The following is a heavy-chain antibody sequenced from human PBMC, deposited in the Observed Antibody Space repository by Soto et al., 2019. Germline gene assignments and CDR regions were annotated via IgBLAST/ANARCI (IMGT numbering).Heavy chain of an antibody. Sequence: EVQLLESGGGSVQPGGSLRLSCVASGHTFQNYAMTWFRQAPGKGLEWVSGISGSGGSTYYADSVRGRFTISRDDAKNTLYLQMSSLRAEDTAVYYCAKISSGLGVVPAALPWGQGTLVTVTS. CDR3: AKISSGLGVVPAALP. CDR2: ISGSGGST. J-gene: IGHJ4*02. CDR1: GHTFQNYA. V-gene: IGHV3-23*01. D-gene: IGHD2-2*01.